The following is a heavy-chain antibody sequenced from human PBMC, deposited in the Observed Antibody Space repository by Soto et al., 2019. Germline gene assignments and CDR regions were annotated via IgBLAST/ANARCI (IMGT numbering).Heavy chain of an antibody. CDR1: GGTFSSYT. V-gene: IGHV1-69*04. D-gene: IGHD6-19*01. CDR3: ARDGPIAVAGLFDY. Sequence: ASVKVSCKASGGTFSSYTIIWVRQAPGQGLEWMGRIIPILGIANYAQKFQGRVAITADKSTSTAYMELSSLRSEDTAVYYCARDGPIAVAGLFDYWGQGTLVTVSS. CDR2: IIPILGIA. J-gene: IGHJ4*02.